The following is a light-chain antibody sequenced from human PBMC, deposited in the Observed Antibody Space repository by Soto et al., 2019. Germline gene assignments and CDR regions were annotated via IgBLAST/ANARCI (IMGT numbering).Light chain of an antibody. J-gene: IGKJ1*01. CDR1: QAVPNN. V-gene: IGKV1-9*01. CDR3: QQYHIYSGT. Sequence: HLTQSPSFLAASVGDRVTISCRPRQAVPNNMAWYQQKPGKPPKLLIYEESTLHSGVPSRFSGSGSGTEFTLTINSLQPDDFATYYCQQYHIYSGTFGQGTKVDIK. CDR2: EES.